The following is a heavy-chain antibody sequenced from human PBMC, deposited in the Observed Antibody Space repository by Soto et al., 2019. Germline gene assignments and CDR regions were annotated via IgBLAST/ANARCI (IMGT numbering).Heavy chain of an antibody. V-gene: IGHV3-7*03. CDR3: ARGADILTGYSPFDY. CDR2: IKQDGSEK. J-gene: IGHJ4*02. D-gene: IGHD3-9*01. Sequence: GGSLRLSCAASGFTFSSCWMSWGRQAPGKGLEWVANIKQDGSEKYYVDSVKGRFTISRDNAKNSLYLQMNSLRAEDPAVYYCARGADILTGYSPFDYWGQGTLVTVS. CDR1: GFTFSSCW.